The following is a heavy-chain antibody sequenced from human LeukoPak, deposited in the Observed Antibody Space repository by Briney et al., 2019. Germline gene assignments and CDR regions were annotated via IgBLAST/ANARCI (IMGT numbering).Heavy chain of an antibody. CDR1: GGSISSSSYY. D-gene: IGHD3-10*01. Sequence: SETLSLTCTVSGGSISSSSYYWGWIRQPPGKGLEWIGSIYYSGSTYYNPSLKSRVTISVDTSKNQFSLKLSSVTAADTAVYYSARITMVRGVIITGTTGSYYFDYWGQGTLVTVSS. V-gene: IGHV4-39*01. CDR3: ARITMVRGVIITGTTGSYYFDY. CDR2: IYYSGST. J-gene: IGHJ4*02.